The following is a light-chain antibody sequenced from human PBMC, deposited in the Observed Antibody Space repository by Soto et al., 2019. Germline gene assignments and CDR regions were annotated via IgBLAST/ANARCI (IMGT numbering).Light chain of an antibody. CDR3: QQTYRAPIT. Sequence: DIHMTQSPSSLSVSLGDRVIITCRASQSINSYLNWYQQRPGKAPKILIYGATSLHGGVPSRFSGSGSETDFTLTISNLQPEDFATYYCQQTYRAPITFGQGTRREI. V-gene: IGKV1-39*01. CDR2: GAT. J-gene: IGKJ5*01. CDR1: QSINSY.